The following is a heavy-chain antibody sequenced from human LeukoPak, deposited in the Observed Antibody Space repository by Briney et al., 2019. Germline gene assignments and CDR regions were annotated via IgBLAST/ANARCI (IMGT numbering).Heavy chain of an antibody. CDR2: IYYRGNT. D-gene: IGHD3-3*01. J-gene: IGHJ2*01. V-gene: IGHV4-39*02. Sequence: PSEAPSLTCTVSGDSISSYGTYWAWIRQPPGKGLEWIGSIYYRGNTYSNPSLKSRVAMSLDTSKNKFSLNLSAVSASDTAAYYCARDSTSSSYDFCSGSWTWYLDLCGRGTLVTVSS. CDR3: ARDSTSSSYDFCSGSWTWYLDL. CDR1: GDSISSYGTY.